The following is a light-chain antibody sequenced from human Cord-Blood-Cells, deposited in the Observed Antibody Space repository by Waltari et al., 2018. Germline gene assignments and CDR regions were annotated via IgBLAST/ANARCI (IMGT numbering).Light chain of an antibody. CDR2: LSS. J-gene: IGKJ1*01. CDR1: PSLLHSNGDNY. CDR3: MQALQTPPWT. V-gene: IGKV2-28*01. Sequence: VLTPFPPPLPVPPGKPASISCRSSPSLLHSNGDNYLDWYLQKPGQPPQILIYLSSNRASGGPDRFSSSGSCTDFTLKSSRVEADDVGVYYCMQALQTPPWTFGQGTKVEIK.